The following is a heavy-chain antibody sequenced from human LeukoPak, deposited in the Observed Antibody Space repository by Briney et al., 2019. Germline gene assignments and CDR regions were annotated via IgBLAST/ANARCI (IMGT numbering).Heavy chain of an antibody. Sequence: GESLRISCQGSGYSFTTYWISWVRQMPGKGLEWMGRIDPSDSYTNYSPSFQGHVTISADKSISTAYLQWSSLKASDTAMYYCARRYYYDSSGYYFDAFDIWGQGTMVTVSS. CDR2: IDPSDSYT. V-gene: IGHV5-10-1*01. CDR1: GYSFTTYW. D-gene: IGHD3-22*01. J-gene: IGHJ3*02. CDR3: ARRYYYDSSGYYFDAFDI.